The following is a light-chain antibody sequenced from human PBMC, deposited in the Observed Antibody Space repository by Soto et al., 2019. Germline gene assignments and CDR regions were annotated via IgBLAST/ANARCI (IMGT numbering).Light chain of an antibody. Sequence: EIVLTQSPATLSMYPGERATLSCRASQSVSSYLAWYQQKPGQAPRLLIYDASNRATGIPARFSGSGSGTDFTLTISSLEPEDFAVYYCQQRSNWTKTFGQGTKVDIK. CDR1: QSVSSY. CDR2: DAS. V-gene: IGKV3-11*01. J-gene: IGKJ1*01. CDR3: QQRSNWTKT.